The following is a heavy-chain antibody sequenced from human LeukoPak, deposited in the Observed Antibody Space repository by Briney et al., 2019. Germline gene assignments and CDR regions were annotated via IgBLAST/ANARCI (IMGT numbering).Heavy chain of an antibody. CDR1: GYTFSNFD. D-gene: IGHD3-16*02. Sequence: ASVKVSCKASGYTFSNFDINWVRQATGQGLGWMGWMNPNSGNTGYAQKFQGRVTMTRNTSISTAYMELSSLRSEDTAVYYCFVWGSYRSKSFDYWGQGTLVTVSS. J-gene: IGHJ4*02. V-gene: IGHV1-8*02. CDR3: FVWGSYRSKSFDY. CDR2: MNPNSGNT.